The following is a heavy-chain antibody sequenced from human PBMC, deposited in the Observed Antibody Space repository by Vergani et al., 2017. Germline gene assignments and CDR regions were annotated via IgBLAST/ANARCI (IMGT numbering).Heavy chain of an antibody. V-gene: IGHV4-39*07. CDR3: ARADYGGNRYWYFDL. Sequence: QLQLQESGPGLVKPSETLSLTCTVSGGSISSSSYYWGWIRQPPGKGLEWIGSIYYSGRPYYNPSLKSRVTISVDTSKNQFSLKLSSVTAADTAVYYCARADYGGNRYWYFDLWGRGTLVTVSS. CDR1: GGSISSSSYY. CDR2: IYYSGRP. D-gene: IGHD4-23*01. J-gene: IGHJ2*01.